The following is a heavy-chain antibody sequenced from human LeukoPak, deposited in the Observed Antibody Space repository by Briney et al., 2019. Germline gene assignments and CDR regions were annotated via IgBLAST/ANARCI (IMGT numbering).Heavy chain of an antibody. J-gene: IGHJ4*02. CDR2: IHPSTGSP. CDR1: GYTFTNYA. CDR3: PRAYQRLGELSSPDY. D-gene: IGHD3-16*02. Sequence: ASVKVSCKASGYTFTNYAMNWVRQAPGQGLEWMGWIHPSTGSPTYAQGLTGRFVFSLDTSFSTTSLQTSSLKDEDTAVYYCPRAYQRLGELSSPDYWGQGTLVTVSS. V-gene: IGHV7-4-1*02.